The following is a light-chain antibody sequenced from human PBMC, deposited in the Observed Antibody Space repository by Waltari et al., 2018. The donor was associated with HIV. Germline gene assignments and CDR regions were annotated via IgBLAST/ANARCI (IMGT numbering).Light chain of an antibody. CDR3: KSKTSSSTPCV. Sequence: QSAPTQPASVSGSPGQSITISCTGTSSDVGGYNSVAWYQQHPGKAPKLIIYDVSNRPSGVPYRFSGSKSGNTASLTISGLQAEDEADYYCKSKTSSSTPCVFGTGTKVTVL. CDR2: DVS. J-gene: IGLJ1*01. CDR1: SSDVGGYNS. V-gene: IGLV2-14*03.